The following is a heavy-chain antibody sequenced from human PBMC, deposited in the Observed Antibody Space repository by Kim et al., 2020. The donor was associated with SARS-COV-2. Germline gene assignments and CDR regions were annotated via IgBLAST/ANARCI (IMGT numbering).Heavy chain of an antibody. V-gene: IGHV3-53*04. Sequence: GGSLRLFCVASGFTVSSNYMSWVRQAPGKGLEWVSVIYSGGSTYYADSVKGRFTISRHNSKNTLYLQMNSLRAEDTAVYYCASLAARPRTSYYYSGMDVWGQGTTVTVSS. CDR2: IYSGGST. CDR1: GFTVSSNY. CDR3: ASLAARPRTSYYYSGMDV. J-gene: IGHJ6*02. D-gene: IGHD6-6*01.